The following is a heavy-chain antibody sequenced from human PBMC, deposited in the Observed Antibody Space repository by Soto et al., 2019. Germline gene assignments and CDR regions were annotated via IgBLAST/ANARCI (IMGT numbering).Heavy chain of an antibody. CDR1: GFTVNKAW. V-gene: IGHV3-15*07. D-gene: IGHD2-15*01. Sequence: EVQLVESGGGLVKPGGSLRLSCVASGFTVNKAWMNWVRQAPGKGLEWVGRIRSRGDGGTTDYAAPVKGRFTISRDDSKNTLYLQMNSLKTEDIAVYQCTTDGEWGILYGMDVWGQGTTVSVSS. J-gene: IGHJ6*02. CDR3: TTDGEWGILYGMDV. CDR2: IRSRGDGGTT.